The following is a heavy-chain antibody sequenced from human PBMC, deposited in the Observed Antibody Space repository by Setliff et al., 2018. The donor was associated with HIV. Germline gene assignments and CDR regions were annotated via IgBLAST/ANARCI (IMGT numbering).Heavy chain of an antibody. CDR1: GGSISGYY. J-gene: IGHJ4*02. CDR2: IYTSGST. CDR3: ARDPYISGFDY. D-gene: IGHD6-19*01. Sequence: PSETLSLTCTVSGGSISGYYWSWIRQPAGKGLDWIGRIYTSGSTNYNPSLKSRVTLSIDTSKNQFSLKLSSVTAADTAVHYCARDPYISGFDYWGQGTLVTVSS. V-gene: IGHV4-4*07.